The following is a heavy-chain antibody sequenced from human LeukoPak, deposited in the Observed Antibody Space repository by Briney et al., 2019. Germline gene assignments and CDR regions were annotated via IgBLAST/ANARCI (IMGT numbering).Heavy chain of an antibody. CDR1: GGTFSSYA. CDR2: IIPIFGTA. J-gene: IGHJ4*02. D-gene: IGHD4-23*01. Sequence: ASVKVSCTASGGTFSSYAISWVRQAPGQGLEWMGGIIPIFGTANYAQKFQGRVTITADESTSTAYMELSSLRSEDTAVYYCARDIVDYGGNSWGQGTLVTVSS. CDR3: ARDIVDYGGNS. V-gene: IGHV1-69*01.